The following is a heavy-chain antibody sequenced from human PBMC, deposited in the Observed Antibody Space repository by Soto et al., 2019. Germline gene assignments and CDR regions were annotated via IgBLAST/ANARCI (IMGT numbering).Heavy chain of an antibody. V-gene: IGHV3-23*01. CDR1: GFTFSSYA. CDR2: ISGSGGST. CDR3: AKLPTYSGSYPTRFDY. D-gene: IGHD1-26*01. J-gene: IGHJ4*02. Sequence: GGSLRLSCAASGFTFSSYAMSWVRQAPGKGLEWVSAISGSGGSTYYADSVKGRFTISRDNSKNTLYLQMNSLRAEDTAVYYCAKLPTYSGSYPTRFDYWGQGTLVTVSS.